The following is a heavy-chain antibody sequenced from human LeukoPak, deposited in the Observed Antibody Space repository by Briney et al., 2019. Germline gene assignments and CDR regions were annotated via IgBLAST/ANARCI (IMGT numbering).Heavy chain of an antibody. Sequence: SETLSLTCTVSGGSISGYFWTWIRQPAGKGLEWIGRIYTSGSTNYNPSLQSRVTMSVDTSKNQFSLKLTSVTAADTAVYFCARFRDTVNIIDYWGQGTLVTVPS. D-gene: IGHD5-24*01. CDR1: GGSISGYF. J-gene: IGHJ4*02. CDR3: ARFRDTVNIIDY. CDR2: IYTSGST. V-gene: IGHV4-4*07.